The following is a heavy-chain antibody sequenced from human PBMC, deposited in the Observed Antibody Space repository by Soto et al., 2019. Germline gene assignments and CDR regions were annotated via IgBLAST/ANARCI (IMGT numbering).Heavy chain of an antibody. CDR1: VGSVSGYY. Sequence: SETLSLTCAVYVGSVSGYYWSWIRQPPGKGLEWIGEINHSGSTNYNPSLKSRVTISVDTSKNQFSLKLSSVTAADTAVYYCARVGYTYYYDSSGPKRYYFDYWGQGTLVTVSS. J-gene: IGHJ4*02. CDR2: INHSGST. CDR3: ARVGYTYYYDSSGPKRYYFDY. D-gene: IGHD3-22*01. V-gene: IGHV4-34*01.